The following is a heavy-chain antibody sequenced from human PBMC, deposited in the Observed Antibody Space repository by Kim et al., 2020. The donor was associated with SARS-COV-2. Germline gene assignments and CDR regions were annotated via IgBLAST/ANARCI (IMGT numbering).Heavy chain of an antibody. CDR3: ATLLDY. J-gene: IGHJ4*02. CDR2: YDGSNK. V-gene: IGHV3-30*01. Sequence: YDGSNKYYADSVKGRFTISRDNSKNTLYLQMNSLRAEDTAVYYCATLLDYWGQGTLVTVSS.